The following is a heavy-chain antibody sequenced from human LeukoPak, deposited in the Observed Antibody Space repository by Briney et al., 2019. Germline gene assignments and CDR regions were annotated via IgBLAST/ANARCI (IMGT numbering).Heavy chain of an antibody. Sequence: AGGSLRLSCAASGFTFSNYGMHWVRQAPGKGLECVAVISYDGSNKFYADSVKGRFTISRDNSKNTLYLQMNSLRAEDTAIYYCACGGVGGYNYVANWGQGTPVTVSS. CDR2: ISYDGSNK. CDR3: ACGGVGGYNYVAN. D-gene: IGHD3-22*01. J-gene: IGHJ4*02. CDR1: GFTFSNYG. V-gene: IGHV3-30*03.